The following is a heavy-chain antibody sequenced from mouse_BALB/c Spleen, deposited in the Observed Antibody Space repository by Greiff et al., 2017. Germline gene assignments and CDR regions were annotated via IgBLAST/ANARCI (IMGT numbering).Heavy chain of an antibody. CDR1: GFTFSSYT. D-gene: IGHD2-4*01. CDR2: ISSGGSYT. V-gene: IGHV5-6-4*01. J-gene: IGHJ3*01. Sequence: EVKLVESGGGLVKPGGSLKLSCAASGFTFSSYTMSWVRQTPEKRLEWVATISSGGSYTYYPDSVKGRFTISRDNAKNTLYLQMSSLKSEDTAMYYCTRDLEGLRGFAYWGQGTLVTVSA. CDR3: TRDLEGLRGFAY.